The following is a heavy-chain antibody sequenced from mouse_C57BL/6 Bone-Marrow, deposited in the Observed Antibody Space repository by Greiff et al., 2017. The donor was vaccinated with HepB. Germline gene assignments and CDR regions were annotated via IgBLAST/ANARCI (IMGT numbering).Heavy chain of an antibody. CDR1: GFTFTDYY. J-gene: IGHJ2*01. Sequence: EVKLVESGGGLVQPGGSLSLSCAASGFTFTDYYMSWVRQPPGKALEWLGFIRNKANGYTTEYSASVKGRFTISRDNSQSILYLQMNALRAEDSATYYCASSGLRYYGSSYYFDYWGQGTTLTVSS. V-gene: IGHV7-3*01. CDR3: ASSGLRYYGSSYYFDY. CDR2: IRNKANGYTT. D-gene: IGHD1-1*01.